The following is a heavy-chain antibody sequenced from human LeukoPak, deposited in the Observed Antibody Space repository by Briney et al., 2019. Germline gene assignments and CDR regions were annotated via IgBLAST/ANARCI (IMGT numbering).Heavy chain of an antibody. J-gene: IGHJ3*02. D-gene: IGHD5-24*01. V-gene: IGHV3-21*01. CDR2: IRGSNNYI. CDR1: GFTFSTYN. Sequence: PGGSLRLSCAASGFTFSTYNMVWVRQAPGKGLEWVSSIRGSNNYIHYADSVRGRFSISRDNAKNSLSLQMNSLRAEDTAVYYCARPRDGYNSDAFDIWGQGTMVTVSS. CDR3: ARPRDGYNSDAFDI.